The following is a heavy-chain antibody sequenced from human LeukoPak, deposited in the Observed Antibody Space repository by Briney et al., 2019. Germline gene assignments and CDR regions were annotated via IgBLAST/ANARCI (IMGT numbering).Heavy chain of an antibody. CDR1: GFTFSSYG. CDR2: IWYDGSNK. CDR3: ARDSITIFGVLNY. V-gene: IGHV3-33*01. D-gene: IGHD3-3*01. Sequence: GGSLRLSCAASGFTFSSYGMHWVRQAPGKGLEWVAVIWYDGSNKYYADSVKGRFTISRDNAKNSLYLQMNSLRAEDTAVYYCARDSITIFGVLNYWGQGTLVTVSS. J-gene: IGHJ4*02.